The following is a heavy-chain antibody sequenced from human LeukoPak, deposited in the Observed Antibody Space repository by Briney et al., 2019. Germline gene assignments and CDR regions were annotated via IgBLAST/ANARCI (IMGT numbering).Heavy chain of an antibody. CDR2: IGGGPLDI. J-gene: IGHJ4*02. CDR3: AKERTGGWPFDY. D-gene: IGHD6-19*01. Sequence: GESLKISCKGSGYSFTSYWIGWVRQAPGKGLEWVSTIGGGPLDIYYTDSVKGRFTISRDNSKNTLYLQMNSLRADDTAVYYCAKERTGGWPFDYWGQGTLVTVSS. CDR1: GYSFTSYW. V-gene: IGHV3-23*01.